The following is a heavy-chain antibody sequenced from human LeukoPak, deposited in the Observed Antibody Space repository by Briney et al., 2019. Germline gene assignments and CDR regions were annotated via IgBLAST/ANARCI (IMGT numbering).Heavy chain of an antibody. J-gene: IGHJ6*02. CDR1: GFTFDDYA. V-gene: IGHV3-9*01. D-gene: IGHD3-16*01. CDR3: ARAPGGYYYGMDV. CDR2: ISWNSGSI. Sequence: GGSLRLSCAASGFTFDDYAMHWVRQAPGKGLEWVSGISWNSGSIGYADSVKGRFTISRDNAKNSLYLQMNSLRAEDTAVYYCARAPGGYYYGMDVWGQGTTVTVS.